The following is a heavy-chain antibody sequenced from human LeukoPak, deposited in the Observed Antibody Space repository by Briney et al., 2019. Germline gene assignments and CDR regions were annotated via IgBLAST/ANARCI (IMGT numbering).Heavy chain of an antibody. CDR3: AKDRSQYSSGWSADAFDI. CDR2: ISWNSGSI. D-gene: IGHD6-19*01. Sequence: GGSLRLSCAASGFTFDDYAMHWVRQAPGKGLEWVSGISWNSGSIGYADSVKGRFTISRDNAKNSLYLQMNSLRAEDTALYYCAKDRSQYSSGWSADAFDIWGQGTMVTVSS. CDR1: GFTFDDYA. J-gene: IGHJ3*02. V-gene: IGHV3-9*01.